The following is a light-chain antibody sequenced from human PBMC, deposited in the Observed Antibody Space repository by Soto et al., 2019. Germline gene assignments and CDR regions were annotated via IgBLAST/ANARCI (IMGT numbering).Light chain of an antibody. Sequence: DIQMTQSPSTLSASVGDRVTITCRASQGTSSYLAWFQQKPGGAPPLIIYGASTFNSGAAARFSGSGCGAESTLTISSLQPDYFATYCYQQDNRYPITFGQGTRLEIK. CDR2: GAS. J-gene: IGKJ5*01. V-gene: IGKV1-9*01. CDR1: QGTSSY. CDR3: QQDNRYPIT.